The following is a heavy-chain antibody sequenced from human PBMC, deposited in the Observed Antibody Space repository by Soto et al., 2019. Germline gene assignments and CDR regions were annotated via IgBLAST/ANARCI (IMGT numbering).Heavy chain of an antibody. D-gene: IGHD1-1*01. V-gene: IGHV3-33*01. J-gene: IGHJ6*02. CDR2: IWYDGSKE. CDR1: ALPFNSNG. Sequence: WWSLRLSCSASALPFNSNGMHWCRQAPGKGLEWVAVIWYDGSKEYYSDSVKGRFTISRDNSKNMLCLQMNSVRVEDTAVYFCARDRSAGNYFYYGMDVWGQGTTVTVSS. CDR3: ARDRSAGNYFYYGMDV.